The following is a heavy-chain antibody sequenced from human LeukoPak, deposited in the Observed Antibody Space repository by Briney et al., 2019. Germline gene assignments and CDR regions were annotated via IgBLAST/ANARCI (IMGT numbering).Heavy chain of an antibody. D-gene: IGHD1-26*01. CDR3: ARVASGSWNWIDP. V-gene: IGHV3-74*01. CDR1: AFVVSSYW. J-gene: IGHJ5*02. Sequence: GSLRLSCAASAFVVSSYWMHSVRQAPANRLVWGSRSNGDGGTATYADSAKGRFTISRDNAKNTVYLQISGLRVEDTAVYYCARVASGSWNWIDPWGQGTLVTVSS. CDR2: SNGDGGTA.